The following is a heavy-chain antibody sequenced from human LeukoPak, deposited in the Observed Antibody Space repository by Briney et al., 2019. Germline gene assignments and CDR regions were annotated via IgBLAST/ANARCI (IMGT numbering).Heavy chain of an antibody. CDR3: ARGNPPYYYYYYMDV. CDR2: INSDGSST. Sequence: TGGSLRLSCAASGFTFSSYWMHWVRQAPGKGLVWVSRINSDGSSTSYADSVKGRFTISRDNDKNTLYLQMNSLRAEDTAVYYCARGNPPYYYYYYMDVWGKGTTVTVSS. V-gene: IGHV3-74*01. CDR1: GFTFSSYW. D-gene: IGHD1-14*01. J-gene: IGHJ6*03.